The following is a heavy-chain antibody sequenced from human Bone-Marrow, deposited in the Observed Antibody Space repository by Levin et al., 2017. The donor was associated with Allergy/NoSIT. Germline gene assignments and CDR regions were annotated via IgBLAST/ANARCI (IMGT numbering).Heavy chain of an antibody. D-gene: IGHD3-10*01. Sequence: GESLKISCAASGFAFSSYGMSWVRQAPGKGLDWVSGFSGNSGRAIYADSVKGRFTISRDNSKNTLYLEMKNLRVEDTAVYYCAKDQDSGWLPYFDNWGQGALVTVSS. CDR1: GFAFSSYG. J-gene: IGHJ4*02. V-gene: IGHV3-23*01. CDR3: AKDQDSGWLPYFDN. CDR2: FSGNSGRA.